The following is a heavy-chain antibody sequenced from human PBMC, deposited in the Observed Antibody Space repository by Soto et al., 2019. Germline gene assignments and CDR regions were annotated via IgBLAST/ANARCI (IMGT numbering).Heavy chain of an antibody. Sequence: GGSLRLSCAASGFTFSSYWMSWVRQAPGKGLEWVANIKQDGSEKYYVDSVKGRFTISRDNAKNSLYLQMNSLRAEDTAVYYCAKGGIWLGNIYLDVWGIATTVTVSS. D-gene: IGHD3-10*01. CDR2: IKQDGSEK. CDR3: AKGGIWLGNIYLDV. CDR1: GFTFSSYW. V-gene: IGHV3-7*01. J-gene: IGHJ6*03.